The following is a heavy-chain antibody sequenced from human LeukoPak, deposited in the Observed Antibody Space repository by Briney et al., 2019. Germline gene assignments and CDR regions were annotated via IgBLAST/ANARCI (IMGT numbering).Heavy chain of an antibody. CDR3: AKGQLDYYYYYYMDV. CDR2: ISGSGGST. V-gene: IGHV3-23*01. D-gene: IGHD6-6*01. CDR1: GFTFSSYA. J-gene: IGHJ6*03. Sequence: PGGSLRLSCAASGFTFSSYAMSWVRQAPGKVLEWVSTISGSGGSTYYADSVKGRFTISRDNSKNTLYLQMNSLRAEDTAVYYCAKGQLDYYYYYYMDVWGKGTTVTVSS.